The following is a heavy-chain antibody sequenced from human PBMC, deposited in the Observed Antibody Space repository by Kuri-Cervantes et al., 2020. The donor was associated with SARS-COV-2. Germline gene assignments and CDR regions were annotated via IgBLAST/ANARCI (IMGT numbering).Heavy chain of an antibody. CDR1: GFTFSSYA. J-gene: IGHJ4*02. D-gene: IGHD4-17*01. CDR3: AKDPKLNDYGDYFDC. CDR2: ISYDGSNK. Sequence: GESLKISCAASGFTFSSYAMHWVRQAPGKGLEWVAVISYDGSNKYYADSVKGRFTISRDNSKNTLYLQMNSLRAEDTAVYYCAKDPKLNDYGDYFDCWGQGTLVTVSS. V-gene: IGHV3-30-3*01.